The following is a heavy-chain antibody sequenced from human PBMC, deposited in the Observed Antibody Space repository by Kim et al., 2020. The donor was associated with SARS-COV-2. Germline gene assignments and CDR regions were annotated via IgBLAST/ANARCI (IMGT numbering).Heavy chain of an antibody. D-gene: IGHD1-1*01. V-gene: IGHV5-51*01. CDR2: IYPSDSDT. CDR3: ARRQAWNDPFDL. CDR1: GYRFTSYW. Sequence: GESLKISCKGSGYRFTSYWIGWVRQMPGKGLEWMGIIYPSDSDTRYSPSFQGQVTIPADKSISTAYLQWSSLKASDTAMYYCARRQAWNDPFDLWGRGTLVTVSS. J-gene: IGHJ2*01.